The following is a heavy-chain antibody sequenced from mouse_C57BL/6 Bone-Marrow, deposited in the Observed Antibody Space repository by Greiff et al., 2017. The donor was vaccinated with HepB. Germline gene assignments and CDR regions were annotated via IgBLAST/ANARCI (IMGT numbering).Heavy chain of an antibody. D-gene: IGHD4-1*01. CDR2: ISNLAYSI. V-gene: IGHV5-15*04. CDR1: GFTFSDYG. CDR3: ARGLGRVYYAMDY. Sequence: DVKLVESGGGLVQPGGSLKLSCAASGFTFSDYGMAWVRQAPRKGPEWVAFISNLAYSIYYADTVTGRFTISRENAKNTLYLEMSSLRSEDTAMYYCARGLGRVYYAMDYWGQGTSVTVSS. J-gene: IGHJ4*01.